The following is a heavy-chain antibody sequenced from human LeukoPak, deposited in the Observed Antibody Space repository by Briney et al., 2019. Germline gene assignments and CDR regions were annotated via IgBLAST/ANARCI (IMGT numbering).Heavy chain of an antibody. J-gene: IGHJ4*02. D-gene: IGHD2-2*01. CDR2: INHSGST. Sequence: PSETLSLTCAVYGGSFSGYYWSWIRQPPGKGLEWIGEINHSGSTNYNPSLKSRVTISVDTSKNQFSLRLSSVTAADTAVYYCARVADVVTHYFDYWGQGTLVTVSS. V-gene: IGHV4-34*01. CDR1: GGSFSGYY. CDR3: ARVADVVTHYFDY.